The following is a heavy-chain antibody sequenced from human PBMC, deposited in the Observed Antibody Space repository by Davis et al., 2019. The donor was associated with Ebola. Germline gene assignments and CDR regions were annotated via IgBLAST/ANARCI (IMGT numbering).Heavy chain of an antibody. J-gene: IGHJ6*02. V-gene: IGHV3-53*01. CDR2: MYSGGTT. Sequence: PGGSLRLSCAASGFSVSTKYMNWVRQAPGKGLQWVSIMYSGGTTYYADSVKGRFTISRDSSKNTVYLQMNTLRAEDTAVYYCARGDFYYGVDVWGQGTTVTASS. CDR1: GFSVSTKY. CDR3: ARGDFYYGVDV.